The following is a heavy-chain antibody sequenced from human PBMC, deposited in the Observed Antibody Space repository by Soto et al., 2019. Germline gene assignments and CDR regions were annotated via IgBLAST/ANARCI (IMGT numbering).Heavy chain of an antibody. CDR3: ARDQGIAVAVFDY. CDR1: GGSISGYY. J-gene: IGHJ4*02. CDR2: IHYSGST. V-gene: IGHV4-59*01. D-gene: IGHD6-19*01. Sequence: PSETLSLTCTVSGGSISGYYWSWIRQSPGKGLEWIGYIHYSGSTNYNPSLKSRVTISVDTSKNQLSLKLSSVTAADTAVYYCARDQGIAVAVFDYWGQGTLVTVSS.